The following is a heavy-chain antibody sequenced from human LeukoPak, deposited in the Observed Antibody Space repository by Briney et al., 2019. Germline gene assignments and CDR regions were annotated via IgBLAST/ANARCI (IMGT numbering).Heavy chain of an antibody. CDR3: VRVFDL. CDR2: IYTSGST. CDR1: GGSMSGGSYY. V-gene: IGHV4-61*02. J-gene: IGHJ5*02. Sequence: PSETLSLTCTVSGGSMSGGSYYWNWIRQPAGKGLEWIGRIYTSGSTNYSPSLKSRVTISVDTSKNHFSLKLSSVTAADTAVYYCVRVFDLWGQGTLVTASS.